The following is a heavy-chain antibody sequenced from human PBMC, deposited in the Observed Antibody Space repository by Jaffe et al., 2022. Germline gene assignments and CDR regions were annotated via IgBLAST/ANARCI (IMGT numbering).Heavy chain of an antibody. V-gene: IGHV3-30*02. D-gene: IGHD6-6*01. J-gene: IGHJ5*02. Sequence: QVQLVESGGGVVQPGGSLRLSCAASGFTFSSYGMHWVRQAPGKGLEWVAFIRYDGSNKYYADSVKGRFTISRDNSKNTLYLQMNSLRAEDTAVYYCAKDQKLVGLNWFDPWGQGTLVTVSS. CDR1: GFTFSSYG. CDR3: AKDQKLVGLNWFDP. CDR2: IRYDGSNK.